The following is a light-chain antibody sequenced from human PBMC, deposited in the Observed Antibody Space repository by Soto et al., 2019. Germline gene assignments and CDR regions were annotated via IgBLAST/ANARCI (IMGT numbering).Light chain of an antibody. J-gene: IGLJ1*01. CDR3: AAWDDSLNGYV. CDR2: TTN. CDR1: NSNIGSNT. Sequence: QSVLTQPPSASGSPGQSVSVSCSGSNSNIGSNTVNWYLQLPGTAPKLLIYTTNQRPSGVPDRFSGSKSGTSASLAISGLQSEDAADYYCAAWDDSLNGYVFGTGTKVTVL. V-gene: IGLV1-44*01.